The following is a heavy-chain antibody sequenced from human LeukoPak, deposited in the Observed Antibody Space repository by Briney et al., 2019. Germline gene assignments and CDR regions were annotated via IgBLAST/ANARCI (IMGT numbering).Heavy chain of an antibody. CDR1: GYTFTNYY. V-gene: IGHV1-46*01. Sequence: ASVKVSCKASGYTFTNYYIHWVRQAPGQGLEWMGVINPSVVGTTYAQRFQGRVTMTRDTSTSTVYMEVSGLRSEDTAVYYCTGELGGSYFDYWGQGTRVTVSS. CDR2: INPSVVGT. D-gene: IGHD1-26*01. J-gene: IGHJ4*02. CDR3: TGELGGSYFDY.